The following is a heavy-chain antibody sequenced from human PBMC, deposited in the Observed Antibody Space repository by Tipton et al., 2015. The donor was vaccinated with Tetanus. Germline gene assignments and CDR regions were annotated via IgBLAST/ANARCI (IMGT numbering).Heavy chain of an antibody. CDR2: IFPSGST. CDR3: ARDMRGEGGGWYTDY. J-gene: IGHJ4*02. D-gene: IGHD6-19*01. Sequence: TLSLTCNVSGGSIRSYYWSWIRQSPGKGLEWIGYIFPSGSTSYIPSLESRVTISTDTSKNQFSLRLSSVTAADTAVYYCARDMRGEGGGWYTDYWGQGTLVTVFS. CDR1: GGSIRSYY. V-gene: IGHV4-59*12.